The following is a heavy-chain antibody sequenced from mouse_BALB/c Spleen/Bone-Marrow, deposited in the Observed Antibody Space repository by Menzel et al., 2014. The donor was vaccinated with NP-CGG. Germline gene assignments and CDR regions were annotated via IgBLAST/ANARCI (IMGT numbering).Heavy chain of an antibody. J-gene: IGHJ2*01. Sequence: VQLQQSGAELARPGASVRMSCKASGYSFTSFTMHLLKQRPGQGLEWIAYIVPSSAYSNYNQKFKDKATLTADRSSNTAYMQLSSLTSEDSAVYYCAREGSYDGCSGHFDFWGPGTTLTVSS. CDR1: GYSFTSFT. D-gene: IGHD2-3*01. CDR3: AREGSYDGCSGHFDF. V-gene: IGHV1-4*01. CDR2: IVPSSAYS.